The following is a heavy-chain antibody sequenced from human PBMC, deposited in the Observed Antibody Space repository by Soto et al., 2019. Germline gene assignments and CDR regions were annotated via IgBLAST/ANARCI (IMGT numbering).Heavy chain of an antibody. J-gene: IGHJ4*02. D-gene: IGHD5-18*01. CDR1: GFTFSSYA. CDR2: ISYDGSNK. Sequence: GGSLRLSCAASGFTFSSYAMHWVRQAPGKGLEWVAVISYDGSNKYYADSVKGRFTISRDNSKNTLYLQMNSLRAEDTAVYYCARGGVDTAMPLDYWGQGTLATVSS. CDR3: ARGGVDTAMPLDY. V-gene: IGHV3-30-3*01.